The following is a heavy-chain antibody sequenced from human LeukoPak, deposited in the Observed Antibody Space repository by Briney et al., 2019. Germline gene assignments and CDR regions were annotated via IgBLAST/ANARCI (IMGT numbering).Heavy chain of an antibody. CDR1: GNTFAGYY. CDR3: ARGPIGGLRKGFDI. CDR2: INTHSGAT. D-gene: IGHD1-26*01. Sequence: ASVRVSCKASGNTFAGYYVHWVRQAPGQGLEWMGWINTHSGATNYAQHFQGRVTMTRDTSVTTAYMDLDGLKSDDAAVYFCARGPIGGLRKGFDIWGQGTLVTVSS. V-gene: IGHV1-2*02. J-gene: IGHJ4*02.